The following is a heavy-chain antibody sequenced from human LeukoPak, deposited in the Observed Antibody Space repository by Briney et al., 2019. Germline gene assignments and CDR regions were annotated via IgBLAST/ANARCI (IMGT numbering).Heavy chain of an antibody. Sequence: GGSLTLSCAASGFPFSSYAMSWLRQAPGKGLEWVSAISGSGGSPYYADSVKGRFTISRDNSKNTLYLQMNSLRAEDTAVYYCAKKQGGIIVATTLHYYYGMDVWGQGTTVTVSS. CDR1: GFPFSSYA. J-gene: IGHJ6*02. CDR2: ISGSGGSP. V-gene: IGHV3-23*01. D-gene: IGHD5-12*01. CDR3: AKKQGGIIVATTLHYYYGMDV.